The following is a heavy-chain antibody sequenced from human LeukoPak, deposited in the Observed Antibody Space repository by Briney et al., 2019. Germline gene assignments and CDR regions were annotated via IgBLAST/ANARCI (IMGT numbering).Heavy chain of an antibody. CDR2: ICYSGST. V-gene: IGHV4-39*01. CDR1: GSSISSSSYY. D-gene: IGHD3-3*01. CDR3: ARTIRDLWSGYFDY. J-gene: IGHJ4*02. Sequence: PSETLSLTCTVSGSSISSSSYYWGWIRQPPGKGLEWIGSICYSGSTYYNPSLKSRVTISVDTSKNQFSLKLSSVTAADTAVYYCARTIRDLWSGYFDYWGQGTLVTVSS.